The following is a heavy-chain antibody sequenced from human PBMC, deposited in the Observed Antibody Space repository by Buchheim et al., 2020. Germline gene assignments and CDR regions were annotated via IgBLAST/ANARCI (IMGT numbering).Heavy chain of an antibody. V-gene: IGHV3-23*01. CDR2: VSHTT. CDR3: VGAWGLDS. CDR1: GFSITNYA. Sequence: EVQLLESGGGLVQPGGSLRLSCAVSGFSITNYAMSWVRQAPGKGLEWVAVVSHTTDYADSVKGRFTCFRDNTKNSLYLEMNSLRGDDTAIYYCVGAWGLDSWGQGT. D-gene: IGHD1-26*01. J-gene: IGHJ4*02.